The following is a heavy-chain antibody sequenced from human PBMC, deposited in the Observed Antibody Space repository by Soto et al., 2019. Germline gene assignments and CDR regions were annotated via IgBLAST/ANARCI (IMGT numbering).Heavy chain of an antibody. V-gene: IGHV1-2*02. CDR1: GYTFTGYY. Sequence: ASVKVSCKASGYTFTGYYVHWVRQAPGQGLEWMGWIKSNSGGTNYAQKFQGRVTMTRDTSINTAYMELSRLRSDDTAVYYCARVNHYYYGSGPFDPWGQGTLVTVSS. CDR2: IKSNSGGT. J-gene: IGHJ5*02. CDR3: ARVNHYYYGSGPFDP. D-gene: IGHD3-10*01.